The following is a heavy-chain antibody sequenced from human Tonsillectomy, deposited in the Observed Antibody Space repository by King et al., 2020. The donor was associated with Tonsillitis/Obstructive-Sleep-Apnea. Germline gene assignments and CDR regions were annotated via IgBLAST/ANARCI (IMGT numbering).Heavy chain of an antibody. CDR3: ARDLSLSNYYFDY. V-gene: IGHV3-30*03. CDR1: GFAFRTYG. J-gene: IGHJ4*02. Sequence: VQLVESGGGVVQPGRSLRLSCTASGFAFRTYGMHWVRQTPGKGPEWVAVISYDGTKKYYADSVKGRFTISRDNSKKTLYLQMKSLTTEDTAVYYCARDLSLSNYYFDYWGQGTLVTVSS. D-gene: IGHD4-11*01. CDR2: ISYDGTKK.